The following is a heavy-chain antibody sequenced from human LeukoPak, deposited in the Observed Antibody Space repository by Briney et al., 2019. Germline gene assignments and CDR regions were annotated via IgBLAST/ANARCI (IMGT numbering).Heavy chain of an antibody. Sequence: ASVKVSCKASGYTFTDYYIHWVRQAPGQGLEWMGWINPNSGGANYAQRFQGRVTMTRDTSITTAYMELSRLSSDDSAVYYCARGYSSGDAIDYWGQGTLVTVSS. CDR3: ARGYSSGDAIDY. CDR1: GYTFTDYY. CDR2: INPNSGGA. J-gene: IGHJ4*02. V-gene: IGHV1-2*02. D-gene: IGHD6-19*01.